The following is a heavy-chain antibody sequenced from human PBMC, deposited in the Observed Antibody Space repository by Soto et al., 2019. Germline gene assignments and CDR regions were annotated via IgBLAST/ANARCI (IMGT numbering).Heavy chain of an antibody. D-gene: IGHD3-22*01. CDR3: ARDSSDSSGYYVPDAFDI. Sequence: ASVKVSCKASGYTFTSYYMHWVRQAPGQGLEWMGIINPSGGSTSYAQKFQGRVTMTRDTSTSTVYMELSSVRSEDTAVYYCARDSSDSSGYYVPDAFDIWGQGTMVTV. J-gene: IGHJ3*02. V-gene: IGHV1-46*01. CDR2: INPSGGST. CDR1: GYTFTSYY.